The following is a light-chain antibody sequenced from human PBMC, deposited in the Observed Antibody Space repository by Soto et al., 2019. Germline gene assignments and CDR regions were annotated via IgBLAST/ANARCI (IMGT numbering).Light chain of an antibody. CDR3: QQSYNTPWT. J-gene: IGKJ1*01. CDR2: AAP. V-gene: IGKV1-39*01. CDR1: QSIRTY. Sequence: DFQVTQSPSSLSASVGDRVTITCRTSQSIRTYLNWYQQVPGKAPKLLIYAAPILQHGVPSRFRGSRSGTDFTLTITSLQPEDFATYSCQQSYNTPWTFGQGTKVKIK.